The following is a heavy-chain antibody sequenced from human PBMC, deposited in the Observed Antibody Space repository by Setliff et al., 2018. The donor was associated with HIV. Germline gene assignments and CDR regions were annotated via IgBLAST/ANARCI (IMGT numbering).Heavy chain of an antibody. CDR2: ISAHNGRI. CDR1: GYTFSDYG. J-gene: IGHJ5*02. Sequence: ASVKVSCKASGYTFSDYGISWVRQAPGQGLEWMGWISAHNGRINYAQKFQGRVTMTTDRSTSTAYMELRSLRSDDTAVYYCARSSLMNSGGLDPWGQGTLVTVSS. D-gene: IGHD6-25*01. CDR3: ARSSLMNSGGLDP. V-gene: IGHV1-18*01.